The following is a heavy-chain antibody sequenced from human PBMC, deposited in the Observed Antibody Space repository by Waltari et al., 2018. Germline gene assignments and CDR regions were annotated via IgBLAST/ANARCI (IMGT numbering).Heavy chain of an antibody. D-gene: IGHD6-13*01. CDR1: GFTFSSYA. CDR2: IYSGGST. V-gene: IGHV3-23*03. J-gene: IGHJ2*01. Sequence: EVQLLESGGGLVQPGGSLRLSCAASGFTFSSYAMSWVRQAPGKGLEWVSVIYSGGSTYYADSVKGRFTISRDNSKNTLYLQMNSLRAEDTAVYYCAKYVRGAAAGYWYFDLWGRGTLVTVSS. CDR3: AKYVRGAAAGYWYFDL.